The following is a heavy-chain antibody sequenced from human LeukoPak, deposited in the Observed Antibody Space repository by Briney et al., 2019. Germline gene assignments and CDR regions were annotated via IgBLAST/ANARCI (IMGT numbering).Heavy chain of an antibody. V-gene: IGHV1-18*01. CDR2: ISAYNGNT. CDR3: ARDRGRAGRTYDAFDI. D-gene: IGHD1-1*01. CDR1: GYTFTSYG. Sequence: ASVKVSCKASGYTFTSYGISWVRQAPGQGLEWMGWISAYNGNTNYAQKLQGRVTMTTDTSTSTAYMELRSLRSDDTAVYYCARDRGRAGRTYDAFDIWGQGTMVTVSS. J-gene: IGHJ3*02.